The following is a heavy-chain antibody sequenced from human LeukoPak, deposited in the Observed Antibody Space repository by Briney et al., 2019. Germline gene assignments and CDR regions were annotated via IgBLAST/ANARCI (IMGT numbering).Heavy chain of an antibody. V-gene: IGHV3-23*01. CDR1: GFTFSSYA. J-gene: IGHJ4*02. CDR3: ARVGRLQYGDYVTFDY. CDR2: ISGSGGST. Sequence: GGSLRLSCAASGFTFSSYAMSWVRQAPGKGLEWVSAISGSGGSTYYADSVKGRYTISRDNSKNILDLQMNSLRAEDTAVYYCARVGRLQYGDYVTFDYWGQGALVTVSS. D-gene: IGHD4-17*01.